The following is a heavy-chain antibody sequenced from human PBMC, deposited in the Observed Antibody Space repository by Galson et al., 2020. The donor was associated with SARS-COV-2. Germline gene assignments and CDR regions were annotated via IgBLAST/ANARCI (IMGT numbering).Heavy chain of an antibody. CDR1: GYIFNNYY. Sequence: ASVKVSCKASGYIFNNYYMHWIRQAPGQGLEYVGWVFPKDGVTHYAQKFQGRVTMTRDTSITTVYMELSSLTSDDTAVYYCARENSVYDYWGQGTPVSVSS. D-gene: IGHD3-10*01. CDR2: VFPKDGVT. CDR3: ARENSVYDY. V-gene: IGHV1-2*02. J-gene: IGHJ4*02.